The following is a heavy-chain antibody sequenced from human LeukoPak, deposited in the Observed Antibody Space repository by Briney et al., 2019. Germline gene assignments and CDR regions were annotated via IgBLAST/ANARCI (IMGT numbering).Heavy chain of an antibody. J-gene: IGHJ6*02. CDR1: GYTFTGYY. CDR2: INPNSGGT. Sequence: ASVKVSCKASGYTFTGYYMHWVRQAPGQGLEWMGWINPNSGGTNYAQKFQGWVTMTRDTSISTAYMELSRLRSDDTAVYYCARDRAVVVAGIYYYYGMDVWGQGTTVTVSS. V-gene: IGHV1-2*04. CDR3: ARDRAVVVAGIYYYYGMDV. D-gene: IGHD2-15*01.